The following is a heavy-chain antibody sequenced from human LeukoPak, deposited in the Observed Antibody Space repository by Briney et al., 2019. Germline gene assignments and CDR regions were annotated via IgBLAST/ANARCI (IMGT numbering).Heavy chain of an antibody. CDR1: GGSISSGGYY. CDR2: IYHSGST. Sequence: PSETLSLTCTVSGGSISSGGYYWSWIRQPPGKGLEWIGYIYHSGSTYYNPSLKRRVTISVDRSKNQFSLKLSSVTAADTAVYYCASVDYSNRYPTLKDNYWGQGTLVTVSS. J-gene: IGHJ4*02. CDR3: ASVDYSNRYPTLKDNY. V-gene: IGHV4-30-2*01. D-gene: IGHD4-11*01.